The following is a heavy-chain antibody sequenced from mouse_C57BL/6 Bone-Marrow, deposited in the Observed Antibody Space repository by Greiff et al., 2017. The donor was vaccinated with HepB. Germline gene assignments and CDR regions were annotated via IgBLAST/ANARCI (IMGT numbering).Heavy chain of an antibody. CDR3: AVGTVVAYWYFDV. Sequence: QVQLKESGAELAKAGASVKLSCKASGYTFTSYWMHWVKQRPGQGLEWIGYINPSSGYTKYNQKFKDKATLTADKSSSTAYMQLSSLTYEDSAVYYCAVGTVVAYWYFDVWGTGTTVTVSS. V-gene: IGHV1-7*01. J-gene: IGHJ1*03. D-gene: IGHD1-1*01. CDR2: INPSSGYT. CDR1: GYTFTSYW.